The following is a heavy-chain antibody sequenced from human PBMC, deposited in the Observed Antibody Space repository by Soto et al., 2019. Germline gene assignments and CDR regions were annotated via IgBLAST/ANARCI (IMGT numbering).Heavy chain of an antibody. Sequence: QVQLVESGGGLVKPGGSLRLSCAASGFTFSDYYMNWVRQAPGKGLEWLSYISSDSVDINYADSVKGRFTISRVNADNSVYLQMNSLRAEDTAIYYCARERQYEPLPYWGQGTLISVSP. D-gene: IGHD2-2*01. CDR2: ISSDSVDI. CDR1: GFTFSDYY. V-gene: IGHV3-11*05. J-gene: IGHJ4*02. CDR3: ARERQYEPLPY.